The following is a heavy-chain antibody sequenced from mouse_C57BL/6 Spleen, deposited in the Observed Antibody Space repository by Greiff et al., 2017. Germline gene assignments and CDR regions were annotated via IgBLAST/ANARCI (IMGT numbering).Heavy chain of an antibody. Sequence: VKLVESGPGLVAPSQSLSITCTVSGFSLTSYGVSWVRQPPGRGLEWLGVIWGDGSTNYHSALISSLGIRKDNSQCQVFLKLNSLQTDDTATYYCVKTSDYYGGSYEGAMDYWGQGTSVTVSS. V-gene: IGHV2-3*01. CDR3: VKTSDYYGGSYEGAMDY. J-gene: IGHJ4*01. CDR2: IWGDGST. CDR1: GFSLTSYG. D-gene: IGHD1-1*01.